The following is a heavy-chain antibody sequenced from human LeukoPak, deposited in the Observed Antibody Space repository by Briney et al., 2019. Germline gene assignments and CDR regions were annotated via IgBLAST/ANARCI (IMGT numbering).Heavy chain of an antibody. J-gene: IGHJ4*02. CDR3: ARRLHFDY. CDR1: GFTFSSHW. CDR2: IKEDRSET. Sequence: SGGSLRLSCAASGFTFSSHWMTWVRQAPGKGLEWVANIKEDRSETYYVDSVKGRFTISRDNAKNSLYLQMNSLRAEDTAVYYCARRLHFDYWGQGTLVTVSS. V-gene: IGHV3-7*01.